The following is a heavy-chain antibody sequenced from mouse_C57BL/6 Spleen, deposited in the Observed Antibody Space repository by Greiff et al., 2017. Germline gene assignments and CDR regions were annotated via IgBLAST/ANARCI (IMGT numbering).Heavy chain of an antibody. Sequence: EVQVVESGGDLVKPGGSLKLSCAASGFTFSSYGMSWVRQTPDTRLEWVATISSGGSYTYYPDSVKGRFTISRDNAKNTLYLQRSSLKAEDTAMYYCAREDSNDDFDYWGQGTTLTGSS. V-gene: IGHV5-6*01. CDR3: AREDSNDDFDY. CDR2: ISSGGSYT. J-gene: IGHJ2*01. D-gene: IGHD2-12*01. CDR1: GFTFSSYG.